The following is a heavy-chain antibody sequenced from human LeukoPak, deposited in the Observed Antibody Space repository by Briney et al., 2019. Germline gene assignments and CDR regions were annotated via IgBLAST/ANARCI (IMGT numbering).Heavy chain of an antibody. Sequence: GGSLRLSCVASGFSFNDYSMDWVRQAPGKGLEWVSAIRDSGSSTHYADSVKGRFTTSRDNSKNTLFLQMNSLRAEDTAIYYCAKYGPQDSGSSHFDYWGQGALVTVSS. D-gene: IGHD1-26*01. V-gene: IGHV3-23*01. J-gene: IGHJ4*02. CDR3: AKYGPQDSGSSHFDY. CDR2: IRDSGSST. CDR1: GFSFNDYS.